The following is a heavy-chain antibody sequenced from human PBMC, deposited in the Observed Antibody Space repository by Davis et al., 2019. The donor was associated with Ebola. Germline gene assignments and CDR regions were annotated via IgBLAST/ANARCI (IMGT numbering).Heavy chain of an antibody. V-gene: IGHV1-18*01. CDR3: ARDGAATYYYYYYMDV. Sequence: ASVKVSCKASGYTFTSYGISWVRQAPGQGLEWMGWISAYNGNTNYAQKLQGRVTMTTDTSTSTAYMELRSLRSDDTAVYYCARDGAATYYYYYYMDVWGKGTTVTVSS. D-gene: IGHD2-15*01. CDR2: ISAYNGNT. J-gene: IGHJ6*03. CDR1: GYTFTSYG.